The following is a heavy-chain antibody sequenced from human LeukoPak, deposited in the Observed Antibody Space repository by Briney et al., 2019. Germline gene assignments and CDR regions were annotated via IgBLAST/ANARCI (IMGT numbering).Heavy chain of an antibody. V-gene: IGHV1-69*05. CDR2: IIPIFGTA. J-gene: IGHJ4*02. Sequence: SVKVSCKASGGTFSSYAISWVRQAPGQGLEWMGRIIPIFGTANYAQKFQGRVTITTDESTSTAYMELSSLRSEDTAVYYCASTYCCSTSCYAAALWYFDYWGQGTLVTVSS. D-gene: IGHD2-2*01. CDR1: GGTFSSYA. CDR3: ASTYCCSTSCYAAALWYFDY.